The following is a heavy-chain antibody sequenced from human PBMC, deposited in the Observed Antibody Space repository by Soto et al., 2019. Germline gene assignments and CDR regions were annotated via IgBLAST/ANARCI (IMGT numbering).Heavy chain of an antibody. CDR2: IWYDGSNK. V-gene: IGHV3-33*01. CDR1: GFTFSSYG. Sequence: LRLSCAASGFTFSSYGMHWVRQAPGKGLEWVAVIWYDGSNKYYADSVKGRFTISRDNSKNTLYLQMNSLRAEDTAVYYCARDRLYYDSSGYPPMADYWGQGPLVTVSS. CDR3: ARDRLYYDSSGYPPMADY. D-gene: IGHD3-22*01. J-gene: IGHJ4*02.